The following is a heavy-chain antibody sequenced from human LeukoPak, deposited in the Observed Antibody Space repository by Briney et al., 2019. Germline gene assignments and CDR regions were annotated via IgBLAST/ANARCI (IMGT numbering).Heavy chain of an antibody. V-gene: IGHV3-21*01. CDR2: ISSSSSYI. J-gene: IGHJ6*03. Sequence: GGSLRLSCAASGFTFSSYSMNWVRQAPGKGLEWVSSISSSSSYIYYADSVKGRFTISRDNAKNSLYLQMNSLRAEDTAVYYCASPPNTAMEYYYYYRDVGEKGPTFTVSS. CDR1: GFTFSSYS. CDR3: ASPPNTAMEYYYYYRDV. D-gene: IGHD5-18*01.